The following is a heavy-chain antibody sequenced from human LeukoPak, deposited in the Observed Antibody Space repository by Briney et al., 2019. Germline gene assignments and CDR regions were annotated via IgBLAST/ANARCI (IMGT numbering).Heavy chain of an antibody. D-gene: IGHD5-18*01. CDR2: ISAYNGNT. V-gene: IGHV1-18*01. Sequence: ASVKVSCKASSYTFTSYGISWVRQAPGQGLEWMGWISAYNGNTNYAQKLQGRVTMTTDTSTSTVYMELRSLRSDDTAVYYCARGGTWIQLWWLTSGDSYYYYGMDVWGQGTTVTVSS. CDR3: ARGGTWIQLWWLTSGDSYYYYGMDV. CDR1: SYTFTSYG. J-gene: IGHJ6*02.